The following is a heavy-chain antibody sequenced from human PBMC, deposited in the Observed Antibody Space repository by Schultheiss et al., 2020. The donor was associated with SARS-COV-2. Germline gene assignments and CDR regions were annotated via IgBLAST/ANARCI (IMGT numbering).Heavy chain of an antibody. D-gene: IGHD6-25*01. CDR1: GGSISSGGYY. CDR2: INHRGNT. V-gene: IGHV4-31*09. Sequence: SQTLSLTCTVSGGSISSGGYYWSWIRQPPGKGLEWIGEINHRGNTNYNPSLKSRVTISVDKSKNQFSLKLSSVTAADTAVYYCAAAPDDAFDIWGQGTMVTVSS. CDR3: AAAPDDAFDI. J-gene: IGHJ3*02.